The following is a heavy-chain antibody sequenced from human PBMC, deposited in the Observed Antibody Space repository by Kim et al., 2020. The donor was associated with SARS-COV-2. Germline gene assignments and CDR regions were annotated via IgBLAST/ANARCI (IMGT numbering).Heavy chain of an antibody. CDR1: GGSITSYY. CDR2: IYYSGST. Sequence: SETLSLTCTVSGGSITSYYWSWIRQPPGKGLEWIGYIYYSGSTNYNPSLKSRVTISVDTSKNQFSLKLTSVTAADTAVYYCARADYGSGSFYYYYMAVWG. D-gene: IGHD3-10*01. CDR3: ARADYGSGSFYYYYMAV. V-gene: IGHV4-59*08. J-gene: IGHJ6*03.